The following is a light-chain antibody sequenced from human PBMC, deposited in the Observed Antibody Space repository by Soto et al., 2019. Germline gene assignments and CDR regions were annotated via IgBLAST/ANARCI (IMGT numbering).Light chain of an antibody. Sequence: IVLTPSPATLSVSPGERATLSCRAGQSVSSNLAGYQQKPGQAPRLLIYGASTRATGIPARFSGSGSGTEFTLTISSLQSEDFAVYYCQQYNNWPPWTFGQGTKVDIK. CDR2: GAS. V-gene: IGKV3-15*01. CDR1: QSVSSN. J-gene: IGKJ1*01. CDR3: QQYNNWPPWT.